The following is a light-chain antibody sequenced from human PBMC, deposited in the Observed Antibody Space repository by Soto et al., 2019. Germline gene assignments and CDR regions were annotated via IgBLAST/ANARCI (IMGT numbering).Light chain of an antibody. J-gene: IGKJ3*01. V-gene: IGKV3-20*01. CDR2: GAS. CDR1: QGVSSSY. CDR3: QQYGSSPGFT. Sequence: EIVLTQSPGTLSLSPGERATVSCRASQGVSSSYLAWYQQKPGQAPRLLIYGASSRATGIPDRLSGSGSGTDFTLTISRLEPEDFAVYYCQQYGSSPGFTFGPGTKVDIK.